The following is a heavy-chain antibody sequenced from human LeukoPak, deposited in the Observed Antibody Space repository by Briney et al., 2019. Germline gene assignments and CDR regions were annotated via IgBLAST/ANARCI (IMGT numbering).Heavy chain of an antibody. CDR2: IYHSGST. Sequence: SSETLSLTCTVSGYSISSGYYWGWIRQPPGKGLEWIGSIYHSGSTYYNPSLKSRVTISVDTSKNQFSLKLSSVTAADTAVYYCARHGDYYYYMDVWGKGTTVTISS. D-gene: IGHD3-16*01. CDR1: GYSISSGYY. CDR3: ARHGDYYYYMDV. V-gene: IGHV4-38-2*02. J-gene: IGHJ6*03.